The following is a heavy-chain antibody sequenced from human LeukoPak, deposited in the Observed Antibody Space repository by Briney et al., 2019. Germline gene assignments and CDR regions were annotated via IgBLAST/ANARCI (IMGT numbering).Heavy chain of an antibody. D-gene: IGHD2-21*02. CDR3: AREYCGGDCHSYYFDY. Sequence: GGSLRLSCAASGFTFSSYGMHWVRQAPGKGLEWVAVIWYDGSNKYYADSVKGRFTISRDNAKNSLYLQMNSLRDEDTAVYYCAREYCGGDCHSYYFDYWGQGTLVTVSS. V-gene: IGHV3-33*01. CDR2: IWYDGSNK. CDR1: GFTFSSYG. J-gene: IGHJ4*02.